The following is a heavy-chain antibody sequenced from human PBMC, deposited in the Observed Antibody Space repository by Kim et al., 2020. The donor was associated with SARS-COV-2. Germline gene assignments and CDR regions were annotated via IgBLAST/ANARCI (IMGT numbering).Heavy chain of an antibody. D-gene: IGHD2-2*01. Sequence: ASVKVSCKASGYTFNKYVMSWVRQAPGQGLEWLGWINTNTGSPTYAQGFAGRFVFSLDISVNTTYLQISSLKAEDTAVYYCAREWRVVGVVSKNCYPMDVWGQGTTVTVSS. V-gene: IGHV7-4-1*02. CDR1: GYTFNKYV. CDR2: INTNTGSP. CDR3: AREWRVVGVVSKNCYPMDV. J-gene: IGHJ6*02.